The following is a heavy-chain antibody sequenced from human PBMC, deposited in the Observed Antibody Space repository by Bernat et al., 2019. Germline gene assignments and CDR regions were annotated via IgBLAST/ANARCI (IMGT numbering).Heavy chain of an antibody. CDR2: ISYDGSNK. J-gene: IGHJ6*03. D-gene: IGHD3-10*01. Sequence: QVQLVESGGGVVRPGRSLRLSCAASGFTFSSYAMHWVRQAPGKGLEWVAVISYDGSNKYYADSVKGRFTISRDNSKNTLYLQMNSLRAEDTAVYYCARGKYYGSGSHPGDYYMDVWGKGTTVTVSS. CDR3: ARGKYYGSGSHPGDYYMDV. V-gene: IGHV3-30*01. CDR1: GFTFSSYA.